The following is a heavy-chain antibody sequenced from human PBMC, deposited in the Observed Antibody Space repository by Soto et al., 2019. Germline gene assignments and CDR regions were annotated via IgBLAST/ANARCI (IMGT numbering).Heavy chain of an antibody. CDR3: ARDLQQLVLFYYYGIDV. D-gene: IGHD6-13*01. V-gene: IGHV1-18*01. Sequence: ASGNVSGNAAGYTFTSYGISWVRQAPGQGLEWMGWISAYDGNTNYAQKLQGRVTMTTDTSTSTAYMELRSLRSDDTAVYYCARDLQQLVLFYYYGIDVWG. J-gene: IGHJ6*04. CDR1: GYTFTSYG. CDR2: ISAYDGNT.